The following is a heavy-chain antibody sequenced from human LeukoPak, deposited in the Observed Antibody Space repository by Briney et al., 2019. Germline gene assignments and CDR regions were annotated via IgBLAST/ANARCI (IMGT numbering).Heavy chain of an antibody. CDR2: IRQDGGAT. CDR3: ATSKDTAGGPY. CDR1: GFTFTSYW. D-gene: IGHD5-18*01. J-gene: IGHJ4*02. V-gene: IGHV3-7*01. Sequence: PGRSLRLSWAASGFTFTSYWMTWVRQAPGNGREWLANIRQDGGATYYGGSVKGRFTISRDNAKNSLFLQMNSLRAEDTAVYYCATSKDTAGGPYWGQGTLVTVS.